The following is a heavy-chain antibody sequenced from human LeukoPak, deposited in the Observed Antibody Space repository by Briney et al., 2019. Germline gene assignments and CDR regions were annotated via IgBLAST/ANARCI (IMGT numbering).Heavy chain of an antibody. CDR1: GYTFTRYG. Sequence: ASVKVSCKASGYTFTRYGIIWVRQAPGQGLEWMGWISAYNGNTNYAQKLQGRVTMTTDTSTSTAYMELRSLRSDDTAVYYCARGPTYYYDSSADSWGQGTLVTVSS. CDR3: ARGPTYYYDSSADS. J-gene: IGHJ4*02. D-gene: IGHD3-22*01. V-gene: IGHV1-18*01. CDR2: ISAYNGNT.